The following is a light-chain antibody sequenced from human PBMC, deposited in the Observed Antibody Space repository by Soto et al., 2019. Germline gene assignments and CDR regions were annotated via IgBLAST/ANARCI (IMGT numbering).Light chain of an antibody. CDR3: CSYTSSTTPL. CDR1: NSDVGGYDR. V-gene: IGLV2-14*01. Sequence: QSALTQPASVSGSPGQSITISCTGTNSDVGGYDRVSWYQHHPGKAPKLLIFEVYNRPSGISDRFSGSKSGDTASLTISGLQAEDEADYYCCSYTSSTTPLFGGGTQLTVL. J-gene: IGLJ2*01. CDR2: EVY.